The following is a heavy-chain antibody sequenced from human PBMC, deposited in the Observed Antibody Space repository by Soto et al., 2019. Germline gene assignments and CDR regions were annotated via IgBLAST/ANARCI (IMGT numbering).Heavy chain of an antibody. V-gene: IGHV3-15*05. Sequence: EVQLVESGGGLVKPGGSLRLSCAASGFTFSNAWMTWDRQAPGKGLEWVGRIKSTGDGETIDSAAPVKGKITISRDALNTALYLHTNSLNIADPAVYYCTTGTIMAFAGRRGYWGQGTLVTFSS. CDR3: TTGTIMAFAGRRGY. D-gene: IGHD6-13*01. CDR1: GFTFSNAW. CDR2: IKSTGDGETI. J-gene: IGHJ4*02.